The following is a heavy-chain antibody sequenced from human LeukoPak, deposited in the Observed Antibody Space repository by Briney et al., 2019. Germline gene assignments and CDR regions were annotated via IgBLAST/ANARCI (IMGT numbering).Heavy chain of an antibody. V-gene: IGHV3-48*01. CDR3: ARSGRRELLRTYFDY. D-gene: IGHD1-7*01. Sequence: GGSLRLSCAASGFTFSSYSMMWVRQAPGKGLEWVSYISSSSTTIHYADSVKGRFTISRDNSKNTLYLQMNSLRPEDTAVYYCARSGRRELLRTYFDYWGQGTLVTVSS. CDR1: GFTFSSYS. J-gene: IGHJ4*02. CDR2: ISSSSTTI.